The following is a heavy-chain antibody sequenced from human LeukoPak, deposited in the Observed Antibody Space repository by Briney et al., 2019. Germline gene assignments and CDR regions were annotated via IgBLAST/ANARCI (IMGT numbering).Heavy chain of an antibody. D-gene: IGHD1-7*01. CDR1: GFTVRTSY. Sequence: PGGSLRLSCAASGFTVRTSYMYWVRQAPGKGLEWVSVIYSGGTTYYADSVKGRFTTSRHNSKNTLFLQMNNLKPEDTAVYYCATDQAQLRDAFDIWGQGTMVTVSS. CDR3: ATDQAQLRDAFDI. CDR2: IYSGGTT. V-gene: IGHV3-53*04. J-gene: IGHJ3*02.